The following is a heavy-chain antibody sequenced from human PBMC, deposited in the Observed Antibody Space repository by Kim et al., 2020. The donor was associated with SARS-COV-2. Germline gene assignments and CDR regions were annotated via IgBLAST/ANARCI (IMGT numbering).Heavy chain of an antibody. Sequence: ASVKVSCKASGYTFTGYYMHWVRQAPGQGLEWMGWINPNSGGTNYAQKFQGWVTMTRDTSISTAYMELSRLRSDDTAVYYCARGDIVVVTTHGGPIAFDIWGQGTMVTVSS. CDR3: ARGDIVVVTTHGGPIAFDI. D-gene: IGHD2-21*02. CDR1: GYTFTGYY. CDR2: INPNSGGT. J-gene: IGHJ3*02. V-gene: IGHV1-2*04.